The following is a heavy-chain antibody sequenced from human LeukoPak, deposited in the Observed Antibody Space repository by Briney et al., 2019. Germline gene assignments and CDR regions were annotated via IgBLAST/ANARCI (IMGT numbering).Heavy chain of an antibody. Sequence: GGSLRLSCAASGFSVSTYYMDWVRQAPGKGLEWVSVIHSDGNTQYADSVKGRFTISRDDSKNSLYLQMNSLKAEDTAVYYCSTYRWQYDSSGYDYWGQGTLVAVSS. J-gene: IGHJ4*02. CDR1: GFSVSTYY. D-gene: IGHD3-22*01. CDR3: STYRWQYDSSGYDY. CDR2: IHSDGNT. V-gene: IGHV3-66*02.